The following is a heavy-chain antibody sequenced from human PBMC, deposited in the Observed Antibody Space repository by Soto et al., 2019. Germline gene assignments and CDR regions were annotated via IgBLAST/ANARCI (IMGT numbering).Heavy chain of an antibody. CDR3: ARGGIDSSGYVTVWFDP. CDR1: GGCISSGDYY. D-gene: IGHD3-22*01. Sequence: PSETLALTCTVSGGCISSGDYYWSWIRQPPGKGLEWIGYIYYSGSTYYNPSLKSRVTISVDTSKNQFSLKLSSVTAADTAVYYCARGGIDSSGYVTVWFDPWGQGTLVTVSS. CDR2: IYYSGST. V-gene: IGHV4-30-4*01. J-gene: IGHJ5*02.